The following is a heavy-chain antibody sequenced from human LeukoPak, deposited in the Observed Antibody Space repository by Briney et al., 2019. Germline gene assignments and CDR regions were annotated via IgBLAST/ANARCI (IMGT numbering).Heavy chain of an antibody. Sequence: GGSMRLSCAASGFTFSSYAMHWVRQAPGKGLEWVAVISYDGSNKYYADSVKGRFTISRDNSKNTLYLQMNSLRAEDTAVYYCARASMECGDPRSDSNDYWGQGTLVTVSS. D-gene: IGHD3-3*01. CDR2: ISYDGSNK. CDR3: ARASMECGDPRSDSNDY. V-gene: IGHV3-30-3*01. J-gene: IGHJ4*02. CDR1: GFTFSSYA.